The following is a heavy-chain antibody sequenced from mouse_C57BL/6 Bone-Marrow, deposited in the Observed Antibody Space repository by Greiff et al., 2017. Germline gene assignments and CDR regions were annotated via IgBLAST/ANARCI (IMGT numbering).Heavy chain of an antibody. D-gene: IGHD1-1*01. V-gene: IGHV1-64*01. CDR3: ARDTTVVGWYFDV. CDR2: IHPNSGST. J-gene: IGHJ1*03. Sequence: QVQLQQPGAELVKPGASVKLSCKASGYTFTSYWMHWVKQRPGQGLEWIGMIHPNSGSTNYNEKFKSKATLTVDKSSSTAYMQLSSLTSEDSAVYYCARDTTVVGWYFDVWGTGTTVTVSS. CDR1: GYTFTSYW.